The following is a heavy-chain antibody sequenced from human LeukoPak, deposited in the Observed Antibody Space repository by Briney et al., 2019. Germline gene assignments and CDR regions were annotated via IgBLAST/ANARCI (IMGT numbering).Heavy chain of an antibody. CDR3: ARGGIVVVPAARPLDY. D-gene: IGHD2-2*02. CDR2: IKQDGSAK. Sequence: GGSLRLSCAASGFTFSSYWMSWVRQAPGKGLEWVANIKQDGSAKYYVDSVKGRFTISRDNATNSLYLQMNSLRAEDTAVYYCARGGIVVVPAARPLDYWGQGTLVTVSS. J-gene: IGHJ4*02. V-gene: IGHV3-7*01. CDR1: GFTFSSYW.